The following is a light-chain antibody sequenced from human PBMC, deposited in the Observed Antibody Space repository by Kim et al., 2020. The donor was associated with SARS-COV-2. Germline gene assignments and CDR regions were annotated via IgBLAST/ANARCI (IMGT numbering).Light chain of an antibody. Sequence: GQKGTLCCFGSSSSRGNNYVSWYQQLPGTAPKLLIYDNNKRPSGIPDRFSGSKSGTSATLGITGLQTGDEADYYCGTWDSSLSAVVFGGGTQLTVL. V-gene: IGLV1-51*01. CDR2: DNN. J-gene: IGLJ2*01. CDR1: SSSRGNNY. CDR3: GTWDSSLSAVV.